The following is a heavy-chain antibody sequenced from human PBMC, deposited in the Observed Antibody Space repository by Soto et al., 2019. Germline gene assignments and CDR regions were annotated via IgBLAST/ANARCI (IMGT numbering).Heavy chain of an antibody. CDR2: IYYSGST. J-gene: IGHJ6*02. V-gene: IGHV4-39*01. CDR3: ARHLWDNSGWSYYYYGMDV. CDR1: GGSISSSSYY. D-gene: IGHD6-19*01. Sequence: SETLSLTCTVSGGSISSSSYYWGWIRQPPGKGLEWIGSIYYSGSTYYNPSLKSRVTISVDTSKNQFSLKLSSVTAADTAVYYCARHLWDNSGWSYYYYGMDVWGQGTTVTVSS.